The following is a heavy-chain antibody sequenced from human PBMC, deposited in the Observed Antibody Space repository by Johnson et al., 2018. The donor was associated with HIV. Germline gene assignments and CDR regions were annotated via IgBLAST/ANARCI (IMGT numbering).Heavy chain of an antibody. CDR2: IRSKANSYAT. CDR1: GFTFSGSA. D-gene: IGHD1-7*01. CDR3: ARERSRDNWNYGCAFDI. J-gene: IGHJ3*02. V-gene: IGHV3-73*01. Sequence: VQLVESGGGVVQPGRSLRLSCVASGFTFSGSAMHWVRQASGKGLEWVGRIRSKANSYATAYAASVKGRFTISRDDSKNTAYLLMNSLKTEDTAVYYCARERSRDNWNYGCAFDIWGQGTMVTVSS.